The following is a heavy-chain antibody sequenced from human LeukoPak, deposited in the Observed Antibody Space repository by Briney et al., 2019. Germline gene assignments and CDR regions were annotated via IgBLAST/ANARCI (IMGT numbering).Heavy chain of an antibody. CDR2: IYYSGST. J-gene: IGHJ5*02. CDR1: GGSISSSSYY. V-gene: IGHV4-39*07. Sequence: SETLSLTCTVSGGSISSSSYYWGWIRQPPGKGLEWIGSIYYSGSTNYNPSLKSRVTISVDTSKNQFSLKLSSVTAADTAVYYCARGGVSSASGDWFDPWGQGTLVTVSS. CDR3: ARGGVSSASGDWFDP. D-gene: IGHD3-22*01.